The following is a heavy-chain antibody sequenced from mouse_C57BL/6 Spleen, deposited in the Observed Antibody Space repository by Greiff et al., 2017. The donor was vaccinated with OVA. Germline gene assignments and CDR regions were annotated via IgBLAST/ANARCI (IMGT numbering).Heavy chain of an antibody. CDR2: IYPGDGDT. D-gene: IGHD2-1*01. J-gene: IGHJ2*01. V-gene: IGHV1-82*01. Sequence: QVQLKESGPELVKPGASVKISCKASGYAFSSSWMNWVKQRPGKGLEWIGRIYPGDGDTNYNGKFKGKATLTADKSSSTAYMQLSSLTSEDSAVYFCARKGYGNYPYYFDYWGQGTTLTVSS. CDR3: ARKGYGNYPYYFDY. CDR1: GYAFSSSW.